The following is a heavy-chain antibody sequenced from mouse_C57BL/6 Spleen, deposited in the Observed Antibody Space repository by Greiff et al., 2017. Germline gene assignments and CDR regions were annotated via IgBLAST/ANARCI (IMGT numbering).Heavy chain of an antibody. D-gene: IGHD3-3*01. Sequence: EVQVVESGPGLVKPSQSLSLTCSVTGYSITSGYYWNWIRQFPGNKLEWMGYISYDGSNNYNPSLKNRISITRDTSKNQFFLKLNSVTTEDTATYYCAREGTAWFAYWGQGTLVTVSA. CDR1: GYSITSGYY. CDR3: AREGTAWFAY. V-gene: IGHV3-6*01. CDR2: ISYDGSN. J-gene: IGHJ3*01.